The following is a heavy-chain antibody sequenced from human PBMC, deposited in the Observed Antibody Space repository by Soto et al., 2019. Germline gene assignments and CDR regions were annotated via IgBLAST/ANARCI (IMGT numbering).Heavy chain of an antibody. J-gene: IGHJ6*02. V-gene: IGHV5-10-1*01. D-gene: IGHD2-2*01. Sequence: ESLKIPCNGSGYSFTSYWISWVRQMPGKGLEWIGRIDPSDYYTNYSPSFQGHVTISADKSVSTAYLQWTSLKASDTAMDYCARTGVTAAYYYYGMDVWGQGTTVTVYS. CDR1: GYSFTSYW. CDR2: IDPSDYYT. CDR3: ARTGVTAAYYYYGMDV.